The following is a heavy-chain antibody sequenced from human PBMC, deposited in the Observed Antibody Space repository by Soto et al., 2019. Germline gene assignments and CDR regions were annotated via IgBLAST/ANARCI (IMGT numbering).Heavy chain of an antibody. CDR1: GYTFTSYG. V-gene: IGHV1-18*01. Sequence: QVQLVQSGAEVKKPGASVKVSCKASGYTFTSYGISWVRQAPGQGLEWMGWISAYNGNTNYAQKLQGRVTMTTDTPTSTADMERRSLRSDDTDVYYCARGGDIYYDRSSSRKDYGMDVWGKGTTVTVSS. CDR3: ARGGDIYYDRSSSRKDYGMDV. J-gene: IGHJ6*04. CDR2: ISAYNGNT. D-gene: IGHD3-22*01.